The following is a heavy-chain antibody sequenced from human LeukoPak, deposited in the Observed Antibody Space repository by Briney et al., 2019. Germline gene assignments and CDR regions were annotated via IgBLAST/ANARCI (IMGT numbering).Heavy chain of an antibody. D-gene: IGHD1-26*01. J-gene: IGHJ3*02. CDR2: INPNSGGT. CDR1: GYTFTGYY. Sequence: ASVKVSCKASGYTFTGYYMHWVRQAPGQGLEWMGWINPNSGGTNYAQEFQGRVTMTRDTSISTAYMELSRLRSDDTAVYYCARAWVGATKVGAFDIWGQGTMVTVSS. CDR3: ARAWVGATKVGAFDI. V-gene: IGHV1-2*02.